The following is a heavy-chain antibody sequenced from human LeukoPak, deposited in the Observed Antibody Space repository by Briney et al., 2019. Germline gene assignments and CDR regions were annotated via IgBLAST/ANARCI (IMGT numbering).Heavy chain of an antibody. D-gene: IGHD2-21*02. Sequence: SETLSLTCTVSGGSFSSSSYYWGWIRQPPGKGLEWIGSIFYRGSNYHNPSLKSRVTLSIDTSKNQFSLKLSSVTAADTAVYYCARRLGGWWGQTPGKNWFDPWGQGTLVTVSS. CDR1: GGSFSSSSYY. CDR2: IFYRGSN. J-gene: IGHJ5*02. CDR3: ARRLGGWWGQTPGKNWFDP. V-gene: IGHV4-39*07.